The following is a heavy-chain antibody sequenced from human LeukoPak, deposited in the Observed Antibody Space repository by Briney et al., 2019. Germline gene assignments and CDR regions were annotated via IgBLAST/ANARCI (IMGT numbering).Heavy chain of an antibody. CDR1: GCTFSSYA. J-gene: IGHJ3*02. CDR3: ARDRKRWIHEAAHAFDI. D-gene: IGHD5-24*01. V-gene: IGHV1-69*06. CDR2: IIPIFGTA. Sequence: ASVEVSCKAAGCTFSSYAISWVRQPPGQGLEWMGGIIPIFGTANYYQKFQGRVRITADKSTSTAYMELSSLRAEDTAVYYCARDRKRWIHEAAHAFDIWGQGTMVTVSS.